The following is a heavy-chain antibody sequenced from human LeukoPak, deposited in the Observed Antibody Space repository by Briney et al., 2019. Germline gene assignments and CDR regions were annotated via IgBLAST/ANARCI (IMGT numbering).Heavy chain of an antibody. J-gene: IGHJ5*02. D-gene: IGHD5-18*01. V-gene: IGHV4-34*01. CDR3: AGGGYTRSDNWFDP. Sequence: SETLSLTCAVYGGSLSGYYWSWIRQPPGKGLEWIGEINHSGSTNYNPSLKSRVTISVDTSKNQFSLKLSSVTAADTAVYYCAGGGYTRSDNWFDPWGQGTLVTVSS. CDR1: GGSLSGYY. CDR2: INHSGST.